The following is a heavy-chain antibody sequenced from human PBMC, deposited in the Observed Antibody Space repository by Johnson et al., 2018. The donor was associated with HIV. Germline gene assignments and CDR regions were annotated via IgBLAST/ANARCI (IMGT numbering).Heavy chain of an antibody. CDR3: VKLPVAPSYGAFDI. CDR2: IGTAGDT. Sequence: MQLVESGGGLVQPGGSLRLSCAASGFTFSSYDMHWVRQATGKGLEWVSAIGTAGDTYYPGSVKGRFTISRENAKNSLYLQMNSLRAGDTAVYYCVKLPVAPSYGAFDIWGQGTMVTVS. V-gene: IGHV3-13*01. CDR1: GFTFSSYD. D-gene: IGHD6-19*01. J-gene: IGHJ3*02.